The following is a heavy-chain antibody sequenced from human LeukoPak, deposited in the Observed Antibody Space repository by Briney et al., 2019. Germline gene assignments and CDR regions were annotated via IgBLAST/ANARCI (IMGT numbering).Heavy chain of an antibody. Sequence: PSETLSLTCAVYGGSFSGYYWSWIRQPPGKGLEWIGEINHSGSTNYNPSLKSRVTISVDTSKNQFSLKLSSVTAADTAVYYCARVSGFGAGPLLMDVWGKGTTVTVSS. J-gene: IGHJ6*04. CDR3: ARVSGFGAGPLLMDV. CDR1: GGSFSGYY. V-gene: IGHV4-34*01. D-gene: IGHD3-10*01. CDR2: INHSGST.